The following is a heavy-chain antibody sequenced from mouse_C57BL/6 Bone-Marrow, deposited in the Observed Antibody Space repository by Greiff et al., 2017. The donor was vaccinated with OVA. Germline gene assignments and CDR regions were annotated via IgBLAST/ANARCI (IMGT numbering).Heavy chain of an antibody. CDR1: GYTFTSYG. J-gene: IGHJ3*01. V-gene: IGHV1-81*01. CDR2: IYPRSGNT. CDR3: AHYYGSSPFAY. D-gene: IGHD1-1*01. Sequence: VQRVESGAELARPGASVKLSCKASGYTFTSYGISWVKQRTGQGLEWIGEIYPRSGNTYYNEKFKGKATLTADKSSSTAYMELRSLTSEDSAVYFCAHYYGSSPFAYWGQGTLVTVSA.